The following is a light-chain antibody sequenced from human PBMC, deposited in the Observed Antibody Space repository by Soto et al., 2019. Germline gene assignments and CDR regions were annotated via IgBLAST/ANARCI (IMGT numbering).Light chain of an antibody. J-gene: IGLJ2*01. V-gene: IGLV1-51*01. CDR1: SSNILNNY. Sequence: QSVLTQPPSVSAAPGQKVSISCSGSSSNILNNYVSWYQRFPGTAPRLLIYDNNKRPSGIPDRFSGSKSGTSATLGITGLQTGDEADYYCGTWDSSLSAVVFGGGTKVTVL. CDR3: GTWDSSLSAVV. CDR2: DNN.